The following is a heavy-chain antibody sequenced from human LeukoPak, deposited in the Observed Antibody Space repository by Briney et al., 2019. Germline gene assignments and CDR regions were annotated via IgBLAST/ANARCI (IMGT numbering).Heavy chain of an antibody. J-gene: IGHJ6*04. CDR1: GFTFSSFA. V-gene: IGHV3-30*04. CDR2: ISYDGSNE. CDR3: ARDGNSGYNSDYYYGMDV. D-gene: IGHD5-12*01. Sequence: PGGSLRLSCAASGFTFSSFAMHWVRQAPGKGLEWVALISYDGSNEYYSDSVKGRFTISRDNSKNTLDLQMNSLRAEDTAVYYCARDGNSGYNSDYYYGMDVWGKGTTVTVSS.